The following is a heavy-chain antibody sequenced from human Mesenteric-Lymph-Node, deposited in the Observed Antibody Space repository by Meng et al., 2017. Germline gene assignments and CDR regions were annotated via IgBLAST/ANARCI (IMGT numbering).Heavy chain of an antibody. CDR1: DGSFSSYY. CDR2: IYHSGST. D-gene: IGHD3-10*01. J-gene: IGHJ4*02. V-gene: IGHV4-34*09. CDR3: ASGSGSGSYYQVDY. Sequence: LRLSCAVYDGSFSSYYWSWIRQPPGKGLEWIGSIYHSGSTYYNPSLKSRVTISVDTSKNQFSLKLSSVTAADTAVYYCASGSGSGSYYQVDYWGQGTLVTVSS.